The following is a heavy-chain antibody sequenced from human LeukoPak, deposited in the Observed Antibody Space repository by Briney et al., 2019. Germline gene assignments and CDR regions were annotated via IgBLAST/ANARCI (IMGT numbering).Heavy chain of an antibody. CDR1: GGSISSYY. D-gene: IGHD2-8*01. CDR2: IYYSGST. V-gene: IGHV4-59*12. J-gene: IGHJ2*01. Sequence: NPSETLSLTCTVSGGSISSYYWSWIRQPPGKGLEWIGYIYYSGSTNYNPSLKSRVTMSVDTSKNQFSLKLSSVTAADTAVYYCARDLYRGYFDLWGRGTLVTVSS. CDR3: ARDLYRGYFDL.